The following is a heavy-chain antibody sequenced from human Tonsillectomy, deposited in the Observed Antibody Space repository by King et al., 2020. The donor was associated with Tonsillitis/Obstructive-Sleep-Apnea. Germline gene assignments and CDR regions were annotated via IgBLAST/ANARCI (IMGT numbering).Heavy chain of an antibody. CDR1: GFTFSSYA. D-gene: IGHD7-27*01. CDR2: ISYDGSNK. J-gene: IGHJ3*02. Sequence: VQLVESGGGVVQPGRSLRLSCAASGFTFSSYAMHWVRQAPGKGLEWVAVISYDGSNKYYADSVKGRFTISRDNSKNTLYLQTNSLRAEDTAVYYCARPNWDDAFDIWGQGTMVTVSS. V-gene: IGHV3-30*04. CDR3: ARPNWDDAFDI.